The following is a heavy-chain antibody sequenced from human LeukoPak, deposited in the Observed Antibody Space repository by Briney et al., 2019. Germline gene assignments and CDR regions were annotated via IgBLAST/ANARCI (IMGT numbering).Heavy chain of an antibody. J-gene: IGHJ4*02. V-gene: IGHV3-7*01. Sequence: GGSLRLSCAASGFSFSAYWMTWVRQAPGTGLEWVANVNPAGTETYYVDPVKGRFTISRDNAKNLLYLQMNSLRAEDTAVYYCARFGYVAAVDLWGQGTLVTVSS. CDR1: GFSFSAYW. CDR3: ARFGYVAAVDL. D-gene: IGHD2-15*01. CDR2: VNPAGTET.